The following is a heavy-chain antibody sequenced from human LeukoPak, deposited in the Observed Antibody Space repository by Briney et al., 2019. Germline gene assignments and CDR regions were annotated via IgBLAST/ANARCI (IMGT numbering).Heavy chain of an antibody. CDR1: GGTFSSYG. V-gene: IGHV1-69*13. J-gene: IGHJ4*02. CDR2: IIPIFGTA. Sequence: SVKVSCKASGGTFSSYGISWVRQAPGQGLEWMGGIIPIFGTANYAQKFQGRVTITADESTSTAYMELRSLRSDDTAVYYCARGGSGYDYRTKTYYFDYWGQGTLVTVSS. D-gene: IGHD5-12*01. CDR3: ARGGSGYDYRTKTYYFDY.